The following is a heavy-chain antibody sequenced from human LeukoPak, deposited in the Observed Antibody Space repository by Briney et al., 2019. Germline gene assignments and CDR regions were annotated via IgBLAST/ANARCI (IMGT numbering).Heavy chain of an antibody. CDR2: IYPDDSDT. J-gene: IGHJ5*02. CDR1: GYSFTSYW. CDR3: ARLSIQDSSRSFDP. V-gene: IGHV5-51*01. Sequence: GESLKISCKGSGYSFTSYWIGWVRQMPGKGLEWMGIIYPDDSDTRYSPSFQGQVTISADKSISTAYLQWSSLKASDTAIYYCARLSIQDSSRSFDPWGQGTLVTVSS. D-gene: IGHD3-3*01.